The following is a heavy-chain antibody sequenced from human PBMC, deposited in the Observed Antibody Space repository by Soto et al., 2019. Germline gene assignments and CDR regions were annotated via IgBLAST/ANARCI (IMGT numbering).Heavy chain of an antibody. Sequence: ASVKVSCKASGYTFTSYGISWVRQAPGQGLEWMGWISAYNGNTNYAQKLQGRVTMTTDTSTSTAYMELRSLRSDDTAVYYCARDAQQLVSYLWFDPWGQGTLVTVSS. CDR1: GYTFTSYG. CDR2: ISAYNGNT. D-gene: IGHD6-13*01. CDR3: ARDAQQLVSYLWFDP. V-gene: IGHV1-18*01. J-gene: IGHJ5*02.